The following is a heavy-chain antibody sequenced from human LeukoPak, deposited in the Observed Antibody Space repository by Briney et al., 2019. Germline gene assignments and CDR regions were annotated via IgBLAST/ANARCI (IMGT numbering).Heavy chain of an antibody. D-gene: IGHD6-13*01. J-gene: IGHJ6*03. Sequence: ASVKVSCKASGYTFTNYAVNWVRQAPGQGLEWMGGIIPIFGTANYAQKFQGRVTITADESTSTAYMELSSLRSEDTAVYYCARVDLQGVAAAFDYYYMDVWGKGTTVTISS. CDR2: IIPIFGTA. CDR3: ARVDLQGVAAAFDYYYMDV. CDR1: GYTFTNYA. V-gene: IGHV1-69*13.